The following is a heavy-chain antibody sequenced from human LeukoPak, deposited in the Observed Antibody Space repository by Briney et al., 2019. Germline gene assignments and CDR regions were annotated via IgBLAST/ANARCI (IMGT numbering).Heavy chain of an antibody. J-gene: IGHJ4*02. V-gene: IGHV3-7*01. CDR3: ARVRVYYYDSSGYSDY. D-gene: IGHD3-22*01. Sequence: PGGSLRLSCAGSGFSFSTFAIHWVRQAPGKGLEWVANIKEDGSEKYYVDSVKGRFSISRDNAKNSLYLQMKSLRAEDTAVYYCARVRVYYYDSSGYSDYWGQGTLVTVSS. CDR2: IKEDGSEK. CDR1: GFSFSTFA.